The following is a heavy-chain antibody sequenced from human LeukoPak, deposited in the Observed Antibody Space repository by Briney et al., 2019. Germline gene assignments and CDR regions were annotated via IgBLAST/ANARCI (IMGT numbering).Heavy chain of an antibody. J-gene: IGHJ4*02. CDR2: IRYDGSNK. D-gene: IGHD3-3*01. CDR3: ARDYDFWSGYYSPTRGYFGY. V-gene: IGHV3-30*02. CDR1: GFTFSGSG. Sequence: GGSLRLSCAASGFTFSGSGMHWVRQAPGKGLEWVTFIRYDGSNKYYTDSVKGRYTISRDNSKDTLYLQMDSLRAEDTAVYYCARDYDFWSGYYSPTRGYFGYWGQGTLVTVSS.